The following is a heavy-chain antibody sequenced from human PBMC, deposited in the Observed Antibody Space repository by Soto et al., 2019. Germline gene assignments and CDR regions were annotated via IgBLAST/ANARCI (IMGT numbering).Heavy chain of an antibody. J-gene: IGHJ6*02. CDR3: ARETVWGSGSYYLGYYYYGMDV. CDR2: IKQDGSGK. Sequence: EVQLVESGGGLVQPGGSLRLSCAASGFTFSSYWMSWVRQAPGKGLEWVANIKQDGSGKYYVDSVKGRFTISRDNAKNSLDLQMNSLRAEDTAVYYCARETVWGSGSYYLGYYYYGMDVWGQGTTVTVSS. CDR1: GFTFSSYW. D-gene: IGHD3-10*01. V-gene: IGHV3-7*05.